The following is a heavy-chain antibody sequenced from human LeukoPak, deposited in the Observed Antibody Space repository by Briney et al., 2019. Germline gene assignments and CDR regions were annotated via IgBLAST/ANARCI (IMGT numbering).Heavy chain of an antibody. CDR3: ARDSGPAGYYPH. Sequence: GGSLRLSCAASGFTFSTYGMHWVRQAPGRGLEWVAVISFDGNNKYFADSVKGRFTSARDNSKHTLNLQMNSLRAEDTAVYYCARDSGPAGYYPHWGQGTLVTVSS. CDR1: GFTFSTYG. D-gene: IGHD3-9*01. CDR2: ISFDGNNK. V-gene: IGHV3-30*03. J-gene: IGHJ4*02.